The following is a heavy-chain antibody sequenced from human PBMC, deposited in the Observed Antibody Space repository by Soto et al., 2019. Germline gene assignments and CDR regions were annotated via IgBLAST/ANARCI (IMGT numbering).Heavy chain of an antibody. CDR1: GFTFTNAW. J-gene: IGHJ6*04. Sequence: EVQLVESGGGLVKPGGSLRLSCAASGFTFTNAWMSWVRQAPGKGLEWVGRVKSNSDGGTTDYAAPVKGRFTISRDDSKNTLYLKMNSLEIEDTAVYYCNTCSRGNCYGPVDAWGKGAAVTVSS. V-gene: IGHV3-15*01. CDR3: NTCSRGNCYGPVDA. CDR2: VKSNSDGGTT. D-gene: IGHD2-15*01.